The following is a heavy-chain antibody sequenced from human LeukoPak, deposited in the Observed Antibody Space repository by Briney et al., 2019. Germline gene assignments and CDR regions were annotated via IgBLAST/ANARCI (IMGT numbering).Heavy chain of an antibody. V-gene: IGHV1-46*01. J-gene: IGHJ6*03. CDR1: GYTFTSYY. Sequence: GASVTVSCKASGYTFTSYYMHWVRQAPGQGLEWMGIINPSGGSTSYAQKFQGRVTMTRDTSISTAYMELSRLRSDDTAVYYCAREPHIAARWDYYYMDVWGKGTTVTVSS. D-gene: IGHD6-6*01. CDR2: INPSGGST. CDR3: AREPHIAARWDYYYMDV.